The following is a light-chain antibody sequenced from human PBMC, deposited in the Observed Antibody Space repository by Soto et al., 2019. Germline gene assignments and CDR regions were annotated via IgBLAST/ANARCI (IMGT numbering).Light chain of an antibody. CDR2: DAS. V-gene: IGKV1-33*01. Sequence: DIQMTQSPSSLSASVGDRVTITCQASQDISNYLNWYQQKPGKAPKLLIYDASNLETGVPSRFSGSGSGTDFTCTISSLQPEDSATYYCQHYDNLPPTCGGGTKVDIK. J-gene: IGKJ4*01. CDR1: QDISNY. CDR3: QHYDNLPPT.